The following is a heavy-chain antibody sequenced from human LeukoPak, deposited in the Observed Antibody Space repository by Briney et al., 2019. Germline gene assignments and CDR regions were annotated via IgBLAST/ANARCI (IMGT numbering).Heavy chain of an antibody. D-gene: IGHD3-10*01. J-gene: IGHJ4*02. CDR3: AKDRDSGSYRIPNFDY. CDR2: ISGSGGST. Sequence: GGSLRLSCAASGFTFSSYAMSWVRQAPGKGLEWVSAISGSGGSTYYADSVKGRFTISRDNSKNTLYLQMNSLRAEDMAVYYCAKDRDSGSYRIPNFDYWGQGTLVTVSS. CDR1: GFTFSSYA. V-gene: IGHV3-23*01.